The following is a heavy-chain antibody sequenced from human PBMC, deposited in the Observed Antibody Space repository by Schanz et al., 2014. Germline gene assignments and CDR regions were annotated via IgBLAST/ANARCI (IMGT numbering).Heavy chain of an antibody. V-gene: IGHV1-69*02. Sequence: QLQLVQSGAEVKKPGSSVKVSCKLSGGTFSSYTISWMRQAPGQGLEWVGRFIPILDVGNYAQQFQGRVTFTADKSTSTAYMELSSLRYEDTAVYYCARGGGPEDVFDIWGQGTILTVSS. CDR2: FIPILDVG. D-gene: IGHD2-15*01. CDR1: GGTFSSYT. J-gene: IGHJ3*02. CDR3: ARGGGPEDVFDI.